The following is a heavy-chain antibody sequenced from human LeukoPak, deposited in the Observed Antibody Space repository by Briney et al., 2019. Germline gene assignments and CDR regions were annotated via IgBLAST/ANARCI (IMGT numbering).Heavy chain of an antibody. Sequence: SETLSLTCTVSGGSISSSSYYWGWIRQPPGKGLEWIGSIYYSGSTYYNPSLKSRVTISVDTSKNQFSLNLSSVTATDTAVYYCARSVLDGEYQLPYRYREGLVYYFDYWGQGTLVTVSS. V-gene: IGHV4-39*01. D-gene: IGHD2-2*02. CDR2: IYYSGST. J-gene: IGHJ4*02. CDR1: GGSISSSSYY. CDR3: ARSVLDGEYQLPYRYREGLVYYFDY.